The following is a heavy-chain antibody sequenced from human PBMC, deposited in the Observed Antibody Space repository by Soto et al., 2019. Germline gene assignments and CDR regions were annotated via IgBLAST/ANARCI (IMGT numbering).Heavy chain of an antibody. Sequence: PSGPLSLTCTVSCGSITSSYWIWIRRPPGKGLDCIAYIYDTGISCYTPSTSYNPSLKSRVTMSVDTSKSQFSLKLTSVTAADTAVYYCARGEDAFFYYGLDVWGQGITVTVSS. CDR2: IYDTGISCYTPST. CDR3: ARGEDAFFYYGLDV. CDR1: CGSITSSY. J-gene: IGHJ6*02. V-gene: IGHV4-59*01.